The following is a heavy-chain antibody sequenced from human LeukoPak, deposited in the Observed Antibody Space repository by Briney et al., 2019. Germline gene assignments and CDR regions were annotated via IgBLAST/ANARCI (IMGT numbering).Heavy chain of an antibody. CDR3: ARVCSGGSCYSPLFDY. CDR1: GGSISSGDYY. Sequence: PSETLSLTCTVSGGSISSGDYYWSWIRQPPGKGLEWIGYIYYSGSTYYNPSLKSRVTISVDTSKNQFSLKLSSVTAADTAVYYRARVCSGGSCYSPLFDYWGQGTLVTVSS. J-gene: IGHJ4*02. V-gene: IGHV4-30-4*01. D-gene: IGHD2-15*01. CDR2: IYYSGST.